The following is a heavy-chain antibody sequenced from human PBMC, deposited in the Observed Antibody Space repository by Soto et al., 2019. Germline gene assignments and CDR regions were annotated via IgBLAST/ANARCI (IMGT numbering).Heavy chain of an antibody. V-gene: IGHV3-15*07. Sequence: EVQLVESGGGLVKPGDSLRLSCAVSGLKFSDAWMNWVRQAPGKGLEWVCRIKSKGGGETKDYAAPVKGRFAISRDDSRDTLYLQMNSLKIEATAVYYCAWDNSGRFRTHPWGQGTLVTVS. J-gene: IGHJ5*02. D-gene: IGHD4-4*01. CDR3: AWDNSGRFRTHP. CDR2: IKSKGGGETK. CDR1: GLKFSDAW.